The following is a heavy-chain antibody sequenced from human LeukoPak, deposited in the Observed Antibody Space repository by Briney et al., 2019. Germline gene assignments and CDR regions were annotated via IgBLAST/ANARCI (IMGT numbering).Heavy chain of an antibody. J-gene: IGHJ4*02. V-gene: IGHV4-30-2*01. CDR2: IYHSGST. CDR1: GGSISSGGYS. CDR3: ARGPIWSGNRGFDY. D-gene: IGHD3-3*01. Sequence: PSETLSLTCAVSGGSISSGGYSWSWLRQPPGKGLEWIGYIYHSGSTYYNPSLKSRVTISVDRSKNQFSLKLSSVTAADTAVYYCARGPIWSGNRGFDYWGQGTLVTVSS.